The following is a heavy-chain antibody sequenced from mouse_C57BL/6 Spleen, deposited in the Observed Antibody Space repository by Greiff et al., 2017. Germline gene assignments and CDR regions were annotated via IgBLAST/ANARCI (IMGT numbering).Heavy chain of an antibody. CDR3: AGRYYGSSYDYFDY. J-gene: IGHJ2*01. V-gene: IGHV14-3*01. Sequence: EVQLQQSVAELVRPGASVKLSCTASGFNIKNTYMHWVKQRPEQGLEWIGRIDPANGNTKYAPKFQGKATITADTSSNTAYLQRSSLTSEDTAIYYCAGRYYGSSYDYFDYWGQGTTLTVSS. CDR2: IDPANGNT. CDR1: GFNIKNTY. D-gene: IGHD1-1*01.